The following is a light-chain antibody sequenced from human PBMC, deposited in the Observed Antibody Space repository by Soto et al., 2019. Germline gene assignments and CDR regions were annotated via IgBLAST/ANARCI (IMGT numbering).Light chain of an antibody. CDR3: QQYYSYPPWT. CDR1: QGISSY. Sequence: AIRMTQSPSSLSASTGDRVTITCRASQGISSYLAWYQQKPWKAPKLLIYAASTLQSGVPSRFSGSGSGTDFTLTVSCLQSEDFATYYCQQYYSYPPWTFGQGTKVEIK. V-gene: IGKV1-8*01. CDR2: AAS. J-gene: IGKJ1*01.